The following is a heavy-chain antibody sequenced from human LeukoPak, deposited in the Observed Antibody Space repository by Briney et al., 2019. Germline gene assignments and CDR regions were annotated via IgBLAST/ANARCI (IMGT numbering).Heavy chain of an antibody. CDR2: ISTSNGHA. J-gene: IGHJ4*02. CDR3: AGPGNFYYDS. Sequence: ASVKISCKASGYPRGTYAITWVRQAPGQGLEWMGWISTSNGHADYAHKFQDRVTMTTDSSTNTAYMELQSLRSDDTAVYYCAGPGNFYYDSWGRGTLVTASS. CDR1: GYPRGTYA. D-gene: IGHD1-1*01. V-gene: IGHV1-18*01.